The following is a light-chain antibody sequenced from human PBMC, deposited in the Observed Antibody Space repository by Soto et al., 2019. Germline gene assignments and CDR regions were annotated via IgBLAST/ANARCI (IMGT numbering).Light chain of an antibody. CDR3: QQYNNWLTWT. J-gene: IGKJ1*01. CDR2: GAS. CDR1: QSVSGN. Sequence: EIVMTQSPATLSVSPGERATLSCRASQSVSGNLAWYQQKPGQAPRLLIYGASTRATGIPARFSGSGSGTEFTLTISSLQSEDFAVYYCQQYNNWLTWTFGQGTKVDI. V-gene: IGKV3-15*01.